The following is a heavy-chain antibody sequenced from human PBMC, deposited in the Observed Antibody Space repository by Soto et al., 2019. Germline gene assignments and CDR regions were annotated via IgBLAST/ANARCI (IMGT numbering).Heavy chain of an antibody. D-gene: IGHD6-13*01. CDR2: VSGSGGST. CDR3: ARRGPGTYFDY. Sequence: EVQLLESGGGLVQPGGSLRLSCAACRFTFSSYAIRWVRQAPGKGLEWVSAVSGSGGSTYYADSVKGRFTISRDNSKNTLYLQMNSLRAEDTAVYYCARRGPGTYFDYWGQGTLVTVSS. J-gene: IGHJ4*02. CDR1: RFTFSSYA. V-gene: IGHV3-23*01.